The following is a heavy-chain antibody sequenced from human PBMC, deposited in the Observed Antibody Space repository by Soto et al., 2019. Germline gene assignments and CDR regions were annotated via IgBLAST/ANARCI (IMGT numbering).Heavy chain of an antibody. V-gene: IGHV3-33*01. CDR1: GFTFSSYG. CDR2: IWYDGSNK. CDR3: ARAGGGFGELWEYYYYGMDV. D-gene: IGHD3-10*01. Sequence: SLRLSCAASGFTFSSYGMHWVRQAPGKGLEWVAVIWYDGSNKYYADSVKGRFTISRDNSKNTLYLQMNSLRAEDTAVYYCARAGGGFGELWEYYYYGMDVWGQGTTVTVSS. J-gene: IGHJ6*02.